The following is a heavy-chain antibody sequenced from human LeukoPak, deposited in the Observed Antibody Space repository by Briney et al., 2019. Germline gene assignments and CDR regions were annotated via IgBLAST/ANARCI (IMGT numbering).Heavy chain of an antibody. V-gene: IGHV3-23*01. CDR1: GFTFSSYA. CDR2: ISGSGGST. CDR3: AKRGYCSSTSCYTEFDY. Sequence: PGGSLRLSCAASGFTFSSYAMSWVRQAPGKGLQWVSAISGSGGSTYYADSVKGRFTISRDISKNTLYLQMNSLRAEDTAVYYCAKRGYCSSTSCYTEFDYWGQGTLVTVSS. D-gene: IGHD2-2*02. J-gene: IGHJ4*02.